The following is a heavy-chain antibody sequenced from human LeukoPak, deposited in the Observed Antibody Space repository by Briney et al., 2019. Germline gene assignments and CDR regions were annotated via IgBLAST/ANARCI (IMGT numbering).Heavy chain of an antibody. J-gene: IGHJ4*02. Sequence: GGSLRLSCAASGFTFSTYGMRWVRQAPGKGLEWVAVISSDGSNKYYADSVKGRFTISRDNSKNTLYLQMNSLRPEDTAVYYCAKPYSSAPRRSDFDYWGQGTLVTVSS. CDR2: ISSDGSNK. CDR1: GFTFSTYG. V-gene: IGHV3-30*18. D-gene: IGHD6-19*01. CDR3: AKPYSSAPRRSDFDY.